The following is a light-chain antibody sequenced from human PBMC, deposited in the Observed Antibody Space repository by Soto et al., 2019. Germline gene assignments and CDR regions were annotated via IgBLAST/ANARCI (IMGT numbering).Light chain of an antibody. V-gene: IGKV3-20*01. Sequence: EIVLTQSPGTLSLSPGERATLSCRASQSVSSSFLAWYQQKPGQAPRLLIYGASSRATGIPDRFSGSGSGTDFPLTISRLEPEDVAVYYCQQYGSSPLTFRGGTKVEIK. CDR1: QSVSSSF. CDR3: QQYGSSPLT. CDR2: GAS. J-gene: IGKJ4*01.